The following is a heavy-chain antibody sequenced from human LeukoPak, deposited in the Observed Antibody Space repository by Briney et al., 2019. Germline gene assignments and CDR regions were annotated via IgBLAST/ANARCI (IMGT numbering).Heavy chain of an antibody. CDR2: IWYDGSNK. J-gene: IGHJ4*02. CDR3: ARDVGGIDY. V-gene: IGHV3-33*01. D-gene: IGHD3-16*01. Sequence: GGSLGLSCAAPGFTFSSYGMHWVRQAPGKGLEWAAVIWYDGSNKYYADSVKGRFTISRDNSKNTLYLQMNSLRAEDTAVYYCARDVGGIDYWGQGTLVTVSS. CDR1: GFTFSSYG.